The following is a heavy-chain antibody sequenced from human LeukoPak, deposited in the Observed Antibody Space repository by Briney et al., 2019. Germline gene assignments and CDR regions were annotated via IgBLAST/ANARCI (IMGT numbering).Heavy chain of an antibody. V-gene: IGHV4-59*01. CDR3: ARSHGSYFDY. CDR1: GRSMSSYY. CDR2: IYYSRSN. Sequence: SETLSLTCALSGRSMSSYYWSWIRHPAGEGLRWIGYIYYSRSNTYNTSLKSRVTISLDTSKNHFSLRLSSVTAADTAVYSWARSHGSYFDYWGQGTLVTVSS. J-gene: IGHJ4*02. D-gene: IGHD1-26*01.